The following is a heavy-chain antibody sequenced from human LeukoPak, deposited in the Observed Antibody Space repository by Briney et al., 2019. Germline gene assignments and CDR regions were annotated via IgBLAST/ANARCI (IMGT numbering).Heavy chain of an antibody. CDR3: ARELVSSGTGYFDL. V-gene: IGHV3-23*01. CDR1: GFTFGNFG. Sequence: GGSLRLSCEASGFTFGNFGMTWVRQAPGKGLQWVSGITGSTTWTYYAASVKGRFTVSRDNSQNTLHLQMNSLRADDTAVYHCARELVSSGTGYFDLWGRGTLVTVSS. D-gene: IGHD3-10*02. CDR2: ITGSTTWT. J-gene: IGHJ2*01.